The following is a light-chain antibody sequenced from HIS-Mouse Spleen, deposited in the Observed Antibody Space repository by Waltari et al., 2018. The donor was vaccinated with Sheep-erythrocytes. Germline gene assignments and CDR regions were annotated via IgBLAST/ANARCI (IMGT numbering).Light chain of an antibody. J-gene: IGLJ2*01. CDR1: NLGDKY. V-gene: IGLV3-1*01. Sequence: SYELTQPPSVSVSPGQTASLPCSGDNLGDKYACWYQQKPGQAPVLVIYQDSKRTSGIPERFSGSNSGNTATLTISGTQAMDEADYYCQAWDSSTEVFGGGTKLTVL. CDR3: QAWDSSTEV. CDR2: QDS.